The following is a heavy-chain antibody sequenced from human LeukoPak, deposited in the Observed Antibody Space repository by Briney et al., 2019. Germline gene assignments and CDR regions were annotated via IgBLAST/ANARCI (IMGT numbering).Heavy chain of an antibody. CDR2: ITGGGGGT. D-gene: IGHD3-9*01. V-gene: IGHV3-23*01. CDR3: AKSPDFLTGHHYFDY. CDR1: GFTFSSYA. Sequence: GGSLRLSCAASGFTFSSYAMSWVRQAPRKGLEWVSTITGGGGGTYYADSVKGRFTISRDNSKNTLFLQMNSLRAEDTAVYYCAKSPDFLTGHHYFDYWGQGTLVTVSS. J-gene: IGHJ4*02.